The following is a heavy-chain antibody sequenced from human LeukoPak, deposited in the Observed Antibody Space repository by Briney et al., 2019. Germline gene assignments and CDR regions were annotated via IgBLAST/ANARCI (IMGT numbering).Heavy chain of an antibody. J-gene: IGHJ4*01. CDR3: AKCGPYSSKWYFNLIAY. Sequence: SQTLSLTCAISGDSVSSNSAAWNWIRQSPSRGLEWLGRTYYRSKWYNDYAVSVKSRITINPDTSKNQFSLQLNSVTPEDTAVYYCAKCGPYSSKWYFNLIAYWGHGTLVTVSS. V-gene: IGHV6-1*01. CDR1: GDSVSSNSAA. CDR2: TYYRSKWYN. D-gene: IGHD6-13*01.